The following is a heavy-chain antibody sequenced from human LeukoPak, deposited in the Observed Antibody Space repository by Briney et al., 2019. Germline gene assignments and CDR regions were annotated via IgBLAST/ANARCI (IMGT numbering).Heavy chain of an antibody. CDR2: ISSSSNYI. V-gene: IGHV3-21*05. CDR1: EFPFSTYS. CDR3: ARDLWSEEYDILTGYYGAFDI. J-gene: IGHJ3*02. Sequence: GGSLRLSCAVSEFPFSTYSMNWVRQAPGKGLEWVSYISSSSNYIYYADSVKGRFTISRDNAKNSLYLQMNSLRVEDTAVYYCARDLWSEEYDILTGYYGAFDIWGQGTMVTVSS. D-gene: IGHD3-9*01.